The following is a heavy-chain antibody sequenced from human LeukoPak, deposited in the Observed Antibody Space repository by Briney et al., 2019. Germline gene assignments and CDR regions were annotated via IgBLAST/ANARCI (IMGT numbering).Heavy chain of an antibody. V-gene: IGHV1-46*01. J-gene: IGHJ3*02. Sequence: ASVKVSCKASGYTFTSYYMHLVRQAPGQGLEWMGIINPSGGSTSYAQKFQGRVTMTRDTSTSTVYMELSSLRSEDTAVYYCARVIAAAGAFDIWGQGTMVTVSS. CDR2: INPSGGST. CDR3: ARVIAAAGAFDI. D-gene: IGHD6-13*01. CDR1: GYTFTSYY.